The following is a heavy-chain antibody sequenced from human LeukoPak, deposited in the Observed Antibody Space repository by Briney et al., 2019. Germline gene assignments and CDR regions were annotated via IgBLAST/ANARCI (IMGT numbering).Heavy chain of an antibody. V-gene: IGHV3-74*01. CDR3: ARGYNNDWYNWFDP. J-gene: IGHJ5*02. CDR2: INGDESSI. CDR1: GXTFNNYW. D-gene: IGHD3-9*01. Sequence: PGGSLRLSCAASGXTFNNYWMHWVRQAPGKGLVWVSRINGDESSISYADSVKGRFTISGDNAKSTLYLQMNSLRADDTAVYYCARGYNNDWYNWFDPWGQGTLVTVSS.